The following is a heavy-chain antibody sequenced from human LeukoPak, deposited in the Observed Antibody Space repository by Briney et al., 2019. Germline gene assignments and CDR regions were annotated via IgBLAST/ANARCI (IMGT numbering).Heavy chain of an antibody. V-gene: IGHV3-11*01. CDR1: GFTFSDYY. CDR2: ISSSGSTI. D-gene: IGHD6-13*01. Sequence: GGSLRLSCAASGFTFSDYYMSWIRQAPGKGLEWVSYISSSGSTIYYADSVKGRYTISRDNAKNSLYLQMNSLRAEDTAVYYCARVHYSSSWYNWFDPWGQGTLVTVSS. J-gene: IGHJ5*02. CDR3: ARVHYSSSWYNWFDP.